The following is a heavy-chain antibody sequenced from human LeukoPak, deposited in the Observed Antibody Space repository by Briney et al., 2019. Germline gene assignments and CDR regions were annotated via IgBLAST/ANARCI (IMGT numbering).Heavy chain of an antibody. V-gene: IGHV4-61*02. D-gene: IGHD3-22*01. Sequence: PSQTLSLTCTVSGGSISSGSYDWSWIRQPAGKGLEWIGRIYTSGSTNYNPSLKSRVTISVDTSKNQFSLKLSSVTAADTAVYYCAGLRYYYDSSGPYYFDYLGQGTLVTVSS. CDR3: AGLRYYYDSSGPYYFDY. J-gene: IGHJ4*02. CDR1: GGSISSGSYD. CDR2: IYTSGST.